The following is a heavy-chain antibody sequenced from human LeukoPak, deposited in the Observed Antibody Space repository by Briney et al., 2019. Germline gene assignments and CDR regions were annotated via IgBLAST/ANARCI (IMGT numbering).Heavy chain of an antibody. CDR3: AREVTGYTRSFNWFDP. CDR2: IYHSGST. CDR1: GGSISSYS. D-gene: IGHD6-13*01. Sequence: SETLSLTCTVSGGSISSYSWSWIRQPPGKGLEWIGYIYHSGSTYYNPSLKSRVTISVDRSKNQFSLRLNSVTAADTAVYYCAREVTGYTRSFNWFDPWGQGTLVTVSS. J-gene: IGHJ5*02. V-gene: IGHV4-30-2*01.